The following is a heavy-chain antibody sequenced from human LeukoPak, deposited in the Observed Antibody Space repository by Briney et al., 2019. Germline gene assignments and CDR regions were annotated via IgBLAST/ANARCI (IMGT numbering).Heavy chain of an antibody. Sequence: PSETLSLTCTVSGGSISSYYWSWIRQPAGKGLEWIGRIYTSGSTNYNPSLKSRVTMSVDTSKNQFSLKLSSVTAADTAVYYCVLTYYDFWSGYFRTSIDYWGQGTLVTVSS. CDR1: GGSISSYY. V-gene: IGHV4-4*07. J-gene: IGHJ4*02. CDR2: IYTSGST. CDR3: VLTYYDFWSGYFRTSIDY. D-gene: IGHD3-3*01.